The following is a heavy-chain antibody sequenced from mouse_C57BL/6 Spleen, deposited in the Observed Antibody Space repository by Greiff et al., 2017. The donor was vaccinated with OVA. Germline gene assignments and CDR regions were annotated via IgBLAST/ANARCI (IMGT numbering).Heavy chain of an antibody. V-gene: IGHV1-82*01. Sequence: QVQLKQSGPELVKPGASVKISCKASGYAFSSSWMNWVKQRPGKGLEWIGRIYPGDGDTNYNGKFKGKATLTADKSSSTAYMQLSSLTSEDSAVYFCASYGNYVDFDYWGQGTTLTVSS. CDR1: GYAFSSSW. D-gene: IGHD2-1*01. J-gene: IGHJ2*01. CDR3: ASYGNYVDFDY. CDR2: IYPGDGDT.